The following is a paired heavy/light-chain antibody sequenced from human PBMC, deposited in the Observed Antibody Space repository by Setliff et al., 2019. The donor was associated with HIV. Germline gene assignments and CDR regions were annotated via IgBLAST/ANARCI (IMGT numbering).Heavy chain of an antibody. Sequence: QVLLVQSGAELKRPGASVKVSCVTSGYTFTDYKMHWVRQAPGQGLEWMGWINPYSGGTNYAQKFQGRVKMTRDTSVDTAYMELSRLRSDDTAIYFCARDQRSVGVIIIEDWGQGTLVTVSS. CDR3: ARDQRSVGVIIIED. CDR1: GYTFTDYK. CDR2: INPYSGGT. J-gene: IGHJ4*02. D-gene: IGHD3-3*01. V-gene: IGHV1-2*02.
Light chain of an antibody. Sequence: FILTQPHSVSGSPGKTVSISCTRSSGSIANNYVQWYQQRPGRSPSTIIYEDTQRPSGVPGRFSGSIDGSSNSAFLTISGLKTEDEADYYCQSYDEFNRGIFGGGSKLIVL. CDR2: EDT. CDR1: SGSIANNY. J-gene: IGLJ2*01. V-gene: IGLV6-57*01. CDR3: QSYDEFNRGI.